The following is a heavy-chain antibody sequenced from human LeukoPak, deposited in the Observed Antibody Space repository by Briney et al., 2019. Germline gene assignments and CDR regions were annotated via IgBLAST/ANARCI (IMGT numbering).Heavy chain of an antibody. V-gene: IGHV1-2*02. CDR2: INPNSGGT. CDR3: AGGPDYYDSSGAYDY. J-gene: IGHJ4*02. CDR1: GYTFTCYY. D-gene: IGHD3-22*01. Sequence: ASVKVCCKASGYTFTCYYMHWVRQAPGQGLEWMGWINPNSGGTNYAQEFHGKVTMTRGTSISTAYMELSRLRSDDTAVYYCAGGPDYYDSSGAYDYWGQGTLVTVSS.